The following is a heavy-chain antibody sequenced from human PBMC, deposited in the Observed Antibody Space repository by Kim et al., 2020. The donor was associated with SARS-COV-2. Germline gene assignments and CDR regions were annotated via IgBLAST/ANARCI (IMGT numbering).Heavy chain of an antibody. CDR3: ARVLGDWGYYDYGMDV. D-gene: IGHD7-27*01. J-gene: IGHJ6*02. Sequence: SLKSRVTISVDTSKNQFSLKLSSVTAADTAVYYCARVLGDWGYYDYGMDVWGQGTTVTVSS. V-gene: IGHV4-59*12.